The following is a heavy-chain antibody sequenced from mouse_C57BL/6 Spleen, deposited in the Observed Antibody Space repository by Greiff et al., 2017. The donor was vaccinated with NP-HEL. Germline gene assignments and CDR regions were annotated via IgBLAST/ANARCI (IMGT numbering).Heavy chain of an antibody. CDR2: IDPSDSYT. J-gene: IGHJ3*01. CDR3: ARGAWAY. V-gene: IGHV1-50*01. D-gene: IGHD6-1*01. Sequence: QVQLQQPGAELVKPGASVKLSCKASGCTFTSYWMQWVKQRPGQGLEWIGEIDPSDSYTNYNQKFKGKATLTVDTSSSTAYMQLSSLTSEDSAVYYCARGAWAYWGQGTLVTVSA. CDR1: GCTFTSYW.